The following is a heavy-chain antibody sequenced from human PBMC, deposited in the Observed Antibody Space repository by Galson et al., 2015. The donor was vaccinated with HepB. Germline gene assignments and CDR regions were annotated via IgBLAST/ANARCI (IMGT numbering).Heavy chain of an antibody. CDR2: IYIGGNT. D-gene: IGHD2-21*01. J-gene: IGHJ4*02. Sequence: PLRLSCAASGITVATNFMSWVRRAPGRGLEWVSDIYIGGNTYYAHSVEGRFTISRDHSKNTLYLQMNSLRAEDTAVYYCARESDWSYDYWGQGTLVTVSS. V-gene: IGHV3-66*01. CDR1: GITVATNF. CDR3: ARESDWSYDY.